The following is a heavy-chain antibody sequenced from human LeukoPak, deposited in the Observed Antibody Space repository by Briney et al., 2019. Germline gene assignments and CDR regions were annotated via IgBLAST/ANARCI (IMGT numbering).Heavy chain of an antibody. J-gene: IGHJ1*01. D-gene: IGHD5-12*01. CDR1: GGSITTSY. V-gene: IGHV4-59*01. Sequence: PSETLSLSCTVSGGSITTSYRSCIRQPPGKGLEWIGYIYHSGSTNYNPSLKSRVTISVDTSKNQFSLKLSSVTAADTAVYYCARGPGYAIPLACWGKDALVTVSS. CDR2: IYHSGST. CDR3: ARGPGYAIPLAC.